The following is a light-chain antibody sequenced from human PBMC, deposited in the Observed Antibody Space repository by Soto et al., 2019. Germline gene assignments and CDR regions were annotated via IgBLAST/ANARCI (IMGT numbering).Light chain of an antibody. Sequence: EIVLTQSPATLSLSPGERATLSCRASESVSNFLVWYQQKPGQAPRLFIYDASKRATGIPDRFSGSGSGTDFTLTISRLEPEDFAVYFCQQRINWPTFGQGTKVDIK. CDR2: DAS. J-gene: IGKJ1*01. CDR3: QQRINWPT. V-gene: IGKV3-11*01. CDR1: ESVSNF.